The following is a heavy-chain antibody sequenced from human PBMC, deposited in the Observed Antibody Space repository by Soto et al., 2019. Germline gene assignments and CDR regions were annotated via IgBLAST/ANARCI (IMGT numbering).Heavy chain of an antibody. D-gene: IGHD1-1*01. V-gene: IGHV1-3*01. Sequence: QVQLVQSGAEVKKPGTSVKVSCKASGYSFATYAIHWVRQAPGQGLEWMGWINPATGNTEYSDTFQDRVTFTRDTSASTAYMELRGLRSEDTAVYYCARRYKSAGWLEPWGQGTLVTVSS. J-gene: IGHJ5*02. CDR1: GYSFATYA. CDR3: ARRYKSAGWLEP. CDR2: INPATGNT.